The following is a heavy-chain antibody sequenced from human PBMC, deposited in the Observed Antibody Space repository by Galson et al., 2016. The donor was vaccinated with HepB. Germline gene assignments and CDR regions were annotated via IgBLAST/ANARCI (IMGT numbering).Heavy chain of an antibody. V-gene: IGHV3-74*01. D-gene: IGHD5-18*01. J-gene: IGHJ4*02. CDR1: GFTFNSYW. CDR2: ISSDGTSI. CDR3: ARQLWPRVFDY. Sequence: SLRLSCAASGFTFNSYWMHWVRQAPGKGLVWVSRISSDGTSIIYADSVKGRFTISRDNAKNTLYLQMNSLRAEDTAVYYCARQLWPRVFDYWGQGTLVPVSP.